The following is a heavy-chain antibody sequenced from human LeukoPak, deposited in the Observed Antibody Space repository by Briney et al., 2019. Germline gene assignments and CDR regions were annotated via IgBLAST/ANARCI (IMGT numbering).Heavy chain of an antibody. J-gene: IGHJ6*03. V-gene: IGHV1-69*05. Sequence: SVKVSCEASGGTLSSNAMSWVRQAPGQGLEWMGGIIPTFGTANYAQKFQGRVTITTDESTSTGYMELSSLRSEDTAVYYCARGHYYSSGAYWGNDYYYYMSVWGKGTTVTVSS. CDR1: GGTLSSNA. D-gene: IGHD3-22*01. CDR2: IIPTFGTA. CDR3: ARGHYYSSGAYWGNDYYYYMSV.